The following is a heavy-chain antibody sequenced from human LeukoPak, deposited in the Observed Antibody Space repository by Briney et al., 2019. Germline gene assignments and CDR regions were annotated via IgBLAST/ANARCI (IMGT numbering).Heavy chain of an antibody. CDR3: ARRIVLMVYAIFWFDH. J-gene: IGHJ5*02. CDR2: INHSGST. CDR1: GGSFSGYY. Sequence: PSETLSLTCAVYGGSFSGYYWSWIRQPPGKGLEWIGEINHSGSTNYNPSLKSRVTISVDTSKNQFSLKLSSVTAADTAVYYCARRIVLMVYAIFWFDHWGQGTLVTVSS. V-gene: IGHV4-34*01. D-gene: IGHD2-8*01.